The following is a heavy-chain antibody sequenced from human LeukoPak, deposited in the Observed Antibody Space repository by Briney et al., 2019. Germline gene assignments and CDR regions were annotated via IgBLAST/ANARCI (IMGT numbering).Heavy chain of an antibody. J-gene: IGHJ4*02. CDR3: ARSHPYYDFWSGYSRFDY. CDR2: ISVSVGST. D-gene: IGHD3-3*01. Sequence: PGRSLRLSCAAAGFTFSSYSMNWVRHAPGKGLEWVSAISVSVGSTCYAESVRGRFTISRENSKNTLYLQMDSVRAEDTAVYYCARSHPYYDFWSGYSRFDYWGQGTLVTVCS. CDR1: GFTFSSYS. V-gene: IGHV3-23*01.